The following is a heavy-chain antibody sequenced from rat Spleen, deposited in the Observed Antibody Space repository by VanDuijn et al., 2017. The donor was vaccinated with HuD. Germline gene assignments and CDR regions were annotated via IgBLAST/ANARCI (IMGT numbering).Heavy chain of an antibody. CDR1: GFTFSNYD. V-gene: IGHV5S23*01. D-gene: IGHD1-9*01. CDR2: ISPGGGNT. J-gene: IGHJ2*01. CDR3: VRRHYGYTDYFDY. Sequence: EVQLVESGGDLVQPGRSLKLSCAATGFTFSNYDMAWVRQDSTKGLEWVASISPGGGNTYYRDSVKGRFTVSRDNAKSTLYLQMDSLRSEDTATFYCVRRHYGYTDYFDYWGQGVMVTVSS.